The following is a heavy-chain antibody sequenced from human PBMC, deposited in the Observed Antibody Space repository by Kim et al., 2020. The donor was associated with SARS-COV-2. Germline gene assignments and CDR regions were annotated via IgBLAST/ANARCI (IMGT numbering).Heavy chain of an antibody. V-gene: IGHV4-59*01. Sequence: SETLSLTCTVSGGSISSYYWSWIRQPPGKGLEWIGYIYYSGSTNYNPSLKSRVTISVDTSKNQFSLKLSSVTAADTAVYYCAGGPYCSSTSCYGEGWFAPWGQGTLVTVSS. CDR2: IYYSGST. J-gene: IGHJ5*02. D-gene: IGHD2-2*01. CDR1: GGSISSYY. CDR3: AGGPYCSSTSCYGEGWFAP.